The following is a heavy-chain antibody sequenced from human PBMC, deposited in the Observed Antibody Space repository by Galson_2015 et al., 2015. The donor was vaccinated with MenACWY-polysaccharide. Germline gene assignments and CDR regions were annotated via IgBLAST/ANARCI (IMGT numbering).Heavy chain of an antibody. CDR3: AREGSRIVFHAFDI. Sequence: SLRLSCAASTVTFRGSGMHWVRQAPGKGLEWVAVIQYGGSNKVYADSVKGRFTISRDNSKNTVFLEMNTLGVEDTAVYYCAREGSRIVFHAFDIWGQGTMVTVSS. CDR2: IQYGGSNK. V-gene: IGHV3-33*01. CDR1: TVTFRGSG. J-gene: IGHJ3*02. D-gene: IGHD2-2*01.